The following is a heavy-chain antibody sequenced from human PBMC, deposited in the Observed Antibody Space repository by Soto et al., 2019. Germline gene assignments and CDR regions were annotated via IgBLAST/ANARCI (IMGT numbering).Heavy chain of an antibody. CDR2: IIPKFGTT. V-gene: IGHV1-69*13. Sequence: QVRLVQSGAEVKKPGSSVKVSCKASGGSFSTYGINWVRLAPGQGLEWMGGIIPKFGTTNYAQKFQGRVTITADESTNTAYMELNYLRSEDTAVYFCARELDPYYGGNSLSLDHWGQGTLVTVSS. D-gene: IGHD4-17*01. J-gene: IGHJ4*02. CDR3: ARELDPYYGGNSLSLDH. CDR1: GGSFSTYG.